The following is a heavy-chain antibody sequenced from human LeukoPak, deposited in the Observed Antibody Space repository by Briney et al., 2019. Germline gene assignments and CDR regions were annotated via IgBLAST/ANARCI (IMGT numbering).Heavy chain of an antibody. CDR2: IFFTGST. CDR1: GGSITSGNYY. D-gene: IGHD3-22*01. V-gene: IGHV4-39*01. Sequence: PPETLSLTCTVSGGSITSGNYYWGWIRQPPGKGLEWIGDIFFTGSTYYSPSLKSRVTISVGTSTTQFSLKLTSVTAADTAVYYCARQIASSGYLPWAFDIWGQGTVVTVSS. CDR3: ARQIASSGYLPWAFDI. J-gene: IGHJ3*02.